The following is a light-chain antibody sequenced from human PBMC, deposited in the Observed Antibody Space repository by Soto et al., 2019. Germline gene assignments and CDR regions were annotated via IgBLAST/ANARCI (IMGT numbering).Light chain of an antibody. CDR3: QQRVDWPRT. CDR2: DAS. V-gene: IGKV3-11*01. J-gene: IGKJ1*01. Sequence: EIVLTQSPATLALAPGERATLSCRASQSISTYLAWHQQRPGQAPRLVINDASNRAPGISARFSGSGSGTDFTLTISSLEAEDFAVYYCQQRVDWPRTFGQGTRVEVK. CDR1: QSISTY.